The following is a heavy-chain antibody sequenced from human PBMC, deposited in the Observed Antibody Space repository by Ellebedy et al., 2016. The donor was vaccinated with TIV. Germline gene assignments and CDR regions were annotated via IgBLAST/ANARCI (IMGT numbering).Heavy chain of an antibody. CDR3: GVYCRTSTCTLE. Sequence: GESLKISCAASGFTFKDYAMHWVRQAPGKGLVWVSRIDSAGRSASYADSVAGRFSISRDNAKNTLYLQMNSLTTEDAAMYYCGVYCRTSTCTLEWGQGTLVTVSS. V-gene: IGHV3-74*01. CDR1: GFTFKDYA. J-gene: IGHJ4*02. D-gene: IGHD2-2*01. CDR2: IDSAGRSA.